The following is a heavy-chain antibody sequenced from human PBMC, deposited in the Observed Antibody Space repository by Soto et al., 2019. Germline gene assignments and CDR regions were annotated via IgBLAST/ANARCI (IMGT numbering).Heavy chain of an antibody. CDR3: ARVRPFWGALLEGWFDP. CDR2: INHSGST. V-gene: IGHV4-34*01. Sequence: PSETLSLTCAVYGGSFSGYYWSWIRQPPGKGLEWIGEINHSGSTNYNPSLKSRVTISVDTSKNQFSLKLSSVTAADTAVYYCARVRPFWGALLEGWFDPWGQGTLVTVSS. D-gene: IGHD3-3*01. J-gene: IGHJ5*02. CDR1: GGSFSGYY.